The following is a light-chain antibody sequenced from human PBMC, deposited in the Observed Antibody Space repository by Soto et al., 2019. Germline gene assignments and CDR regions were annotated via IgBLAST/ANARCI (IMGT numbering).Light chain of an antibody. CDR1: SSDVGGYNY. V-gene: IGLV2-8*01. CDR2: EDS. CDR3: SSYAGSNREV. Sequence: QSVLTQPPSASGSPGQSVTISCTGTSSDVGGYNYVSWYQQHPGKAPKLMIYEDSKRPSGVPDRLSGSKSGNTASLTVSGLQAEDEADYYCSSYAGSNREVFGTGTKVTVL. J-gene: IGLJ1*01.